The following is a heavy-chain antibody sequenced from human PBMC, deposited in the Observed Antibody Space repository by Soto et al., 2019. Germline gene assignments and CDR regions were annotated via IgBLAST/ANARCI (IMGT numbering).Heavy chain of an antibody. CDR1: GGSFSGYY. CDR2: INHSGST. V-gene: IGHV4-34*01. J-gene: IGHJ5*02. Sequence: TETLSLTCAVYGGSFSGYYWSWIRHPPGKVLEWIGEINHSGSTNYNPSLKSRVTISVDTSKNQFSLKLSSVTAADTAVYYCARRCSGGSCYSRWFDPWGQGTLVT. CDR3: ARRCSGGSCYSRWFDP. D-gene: IGHD2-15*01.